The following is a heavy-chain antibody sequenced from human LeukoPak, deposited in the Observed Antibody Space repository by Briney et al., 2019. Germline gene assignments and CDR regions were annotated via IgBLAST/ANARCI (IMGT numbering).Heavy chain of an antibody. Sequence: GRSLRLSCAASGFTFNSYAMHWVRQAPGKGLEWVAVISYDGSKTYYAESLKGRFTISRDNSKNTLDLQMHSLGDEDTAVYYCARDYCSSPTCYLFHGTPRLEDWGLGTLVTISS. CDR3: ARDYCSSPTCYLFHGTPRLED. V-gene: IGHV3-30*04. J-gene: IGHJ4*02. CDR1: GFTFNSYA. CDR2: ISYDGSKT. D-gene: IGHD2/OR15-2a*01.